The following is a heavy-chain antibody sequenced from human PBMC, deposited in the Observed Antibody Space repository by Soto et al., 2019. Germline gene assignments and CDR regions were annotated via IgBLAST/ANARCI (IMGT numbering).Heavy chain of an antibody. Sequence: QVQLQESGPGLVKPSQTLSLTCTVSGGSISSGDYYWSWIRQHPGKGLEWIGYIYYSGSTYYNPSHKSRVTISVDTSKHQFSLKLSSVTAADTAVYYCARWWSGSRQGFDPWGQGTLVTVSS. D-gene: IGHD3-3*01. CDR3: ARWWSGSRQGFDP. CDR1: GGSISSGDYY. J-gene: IGHJ5*02. CDR2: IYYSGST. V-gene: IGHV4-31*03.